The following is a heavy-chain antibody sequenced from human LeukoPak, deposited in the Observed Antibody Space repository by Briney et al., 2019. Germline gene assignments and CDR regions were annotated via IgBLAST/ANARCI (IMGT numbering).Heavy chain of an antibody. Sequence: GGSLRLSCAASGFTFSSYGMHWVRQAPGKGLEWVAVIWYDGSNKYYADSVKGRFTISRDNSKNTLYLQMNSLRAEDTAVYYCARGAQPRRLSVFYMDVWGKGTTVTVYS. J-gene: IGHJ6*03. CDR2: IWYDGSNK. D-gene: IGHD1-14*01. CDR3: ARGAQPRRLSVFYMDV. V-gene: IGHV3-33*01. CDR1: GFTFSSYG.